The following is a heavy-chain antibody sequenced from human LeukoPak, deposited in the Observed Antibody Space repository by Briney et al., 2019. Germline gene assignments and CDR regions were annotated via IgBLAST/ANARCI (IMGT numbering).Heavy chain of an antibody. CDR3: ARTRTGYCSGSTCYPGYFDL. Sequence: SETLSLTCGFSGGSFSGYHWSWIRQSPGKGLEWIAKIEHLGSTNYNPSLKSRVTISVETSKSQFSLNLTSVTAADTSVYYCARTRTGYCSGSTCYPGYFDLWGRGTLVTVSS. CDR2: IEHLGST. CDR1: GGSFSGYH. D-gene: IGHD2-15*01. J-gene: IGHJ2*01. V-gene: IGHV4-34*01.